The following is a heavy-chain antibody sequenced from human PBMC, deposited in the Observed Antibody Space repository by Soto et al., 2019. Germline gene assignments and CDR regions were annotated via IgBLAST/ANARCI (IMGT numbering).Heavy chain of an antibody. J-gene: IGHJ4*02. D-gene: IGHD3-10*01. CDR1: GGSFSGYY. Sequence: SETLSLTCAVYGGSFSGYYWSWIRQPPGKGLEWIGEINHSGSTNYNPSLKSRVTISVDTSKNQFSLKLSSVTAADTAVYYCARGYSRYLHYYGSGSYTPTRYWGQGTLVTVS. CDR3: ARGYSRYLHYYGSGSYTPTRY. CDR2: INHSGST. V-gene: IGHV4-34*01.